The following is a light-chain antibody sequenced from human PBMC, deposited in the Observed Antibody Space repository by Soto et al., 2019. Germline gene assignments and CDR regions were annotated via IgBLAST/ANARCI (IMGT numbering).Light chain of an antibody. CDR2: DVS. J-gene: IGLJ1*01. CDR3: SSYTSSSSLGV. Sequence: QSALTQPASVSGSPGQSITISCTGTSRDVGGYKYVSWYQQHPGKAPKLTIFDVSNRPSGVSNRFSGSKSGNTASLTISGLQAEDEDDYYCSSYTSSSSLGVFGTGTKVTVL. V-gene: IGLV2-14*01. CDR1: SRDVGGYKY.